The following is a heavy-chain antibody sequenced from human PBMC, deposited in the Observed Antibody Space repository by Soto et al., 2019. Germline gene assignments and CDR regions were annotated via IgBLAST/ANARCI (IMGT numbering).Heavy chain of an antibody. CDR3: AREEVVPAAFYYYYGMDV. Sequence: GGSLRLSCAASGFTFSSYAMHWVRQAPGKWLEWVAVISYDGSNKYYADSVKGRFTISRDNSKNTLYLQMNSLRAEDTAVYYCAREEVVPAAFYYYYGMDVWGQGXTVTVYS. CDR1: GFTFSSYA. J-gene: IGHJ6*02. CDR2: ISYDGSNK. V-gene: IGHV3-30-3*01. D-gene: IGHD2-2*01.